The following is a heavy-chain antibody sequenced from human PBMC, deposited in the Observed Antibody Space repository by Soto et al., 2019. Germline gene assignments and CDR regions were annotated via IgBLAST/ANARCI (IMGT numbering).Heavy chain of an antibody. CDR1: GFTFSSYW. D-gene: IGHD2-21*02. Sequence: EVQLVESGGGLVQPGGSLRLSCAASGFTFSSYWMHWVRQAPGKGLVWVSRINSDGSSTSYADPVKGRFTISRDNAKNTLDLQMNRLRAEDTAVYYCSRDPIGDIVRHWGQGTLVTVSS. CDR2: INSDGSST. J-gene: IGHJ1*01. CDR3: SRDPIGDIVRH. V-gene: IGHV3-74*01.